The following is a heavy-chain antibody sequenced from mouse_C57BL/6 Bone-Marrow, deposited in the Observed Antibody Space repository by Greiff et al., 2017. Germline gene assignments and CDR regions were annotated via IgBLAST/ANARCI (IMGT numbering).Heavy chain of an antibody. Sequence: EVMLVESGGGLVQPGGSLKLSCAASGFTFSDYGMAWVRQAPRKGPEWVAFISNLAYSIYYADTLTCRFTISREIAENTLYLEMSCLRSEDTAMYYCARHLGYAMDYWCQGTSVTVSS. CDR2: ISNLAYSI. V-gene: IGHV5-15*01. D-gene: IGHD4-1*01. J-gene: IGHJ4*01. CDR1: GFTFSDYG. CDR3: ARHLGYAMDY.